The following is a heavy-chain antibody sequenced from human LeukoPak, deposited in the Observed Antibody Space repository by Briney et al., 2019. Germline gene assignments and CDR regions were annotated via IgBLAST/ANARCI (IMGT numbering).Heavy chain of an antibody. J-gene: IGHJ4*02. CDR3: ARDDYGGNCFDY. D-gene: IGHD4-23*01. V-gene: IGHV3-30*03. Sequence: GGSLRLSCAASGFTFSSYWMSWVRQAPGKGLEWVAVISYDGSNKYYADSVKGRFTISRDNSKNTLYLQMNSLRAEDTAVYYCARDDYGGNCFDYWGQGTLVTVSS. CDR2: ISYDGSNK. CDR1: GFTFSSYW.